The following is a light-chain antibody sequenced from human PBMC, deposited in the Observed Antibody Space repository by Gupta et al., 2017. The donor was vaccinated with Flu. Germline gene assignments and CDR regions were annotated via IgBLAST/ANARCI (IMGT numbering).Light chain of an antibody. CDR3: RQLRTWPIT. Sequence: PAALSLSPGERATLSCGSSQSVRSELASYQHIPGQCPRLLIYDASITATGIPAKFSGSESGTQFALTVSSREPEDFAISYCRQLRTWPITFGGGTKVEIK. J-gene: IGKJ4*01. CDR2: DAS. V-gene: IGKV3-11*01. CDR1: QSVRSE.